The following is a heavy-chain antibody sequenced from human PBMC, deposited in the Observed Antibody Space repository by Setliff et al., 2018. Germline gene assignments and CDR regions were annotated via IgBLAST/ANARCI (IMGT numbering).Heavy chain of an antibody. CDR3: ARGVSSVSWTPRY. Sequence: TSETLSLTCNVSGDSMNDNHWTWIRQPPGKGLEWIGYIYTSGGTNYNPSLKSRVTISVDMAKNQFSMKWSSVIAADTAVYYCARGVSSVSWTPRYWGRGILVTSPQ. CDR1: GDSMNDNH. J-gene: IGHJ4*02. CDR2: IYTSGGT. V-gene: IGHV4-4*08. D-gene: IGHD6-19*01.